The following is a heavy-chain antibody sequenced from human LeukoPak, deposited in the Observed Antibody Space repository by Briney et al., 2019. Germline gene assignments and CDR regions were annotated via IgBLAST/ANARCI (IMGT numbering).Heavy chain of an antibody. CDR3: VRAMAPLDTFNYQYAMDV. D-gene: IGHD5-24*01. Sequence: APVKVSCKASGYTFNNYDINWVRQAPGQGLEWMGWMNPNSGNTGYAQKFQGRFTLTRETFISTAYMELSSLRSDGTAVYYCVRAMAPLDTFNYQYAMDVWGQGTMVTVSS. J-gene: IGHJ6*02. CDR2: MNPNSGNT. V-gene: IGHV1-8*01. CDR1: GYTFNNYD.